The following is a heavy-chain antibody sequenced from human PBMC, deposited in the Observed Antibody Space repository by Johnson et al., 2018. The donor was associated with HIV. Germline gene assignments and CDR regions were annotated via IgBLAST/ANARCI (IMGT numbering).Heavy chain of an antibody. CDR2: IRSKTDGGTT. J-gene: IGHJ3*01. D-gene: IGHD4-11*01. CDR3: STDVTDTVTTYYNAFDV. CDR1: GFTFSNAW. Sequence: VQLVESGGGVVQPGRSLRLSCAASGFTFSNAWMNWVRQAPGKGLEWVGRIRSKTDGGTTEYAAPVKGRFTISRDDSKNTLYLQMNSLKTEDTAVYYCSTDVTDTVTTYYNAFDVWGQGTMVTVPS. V-gene: IGHV3-15*01.